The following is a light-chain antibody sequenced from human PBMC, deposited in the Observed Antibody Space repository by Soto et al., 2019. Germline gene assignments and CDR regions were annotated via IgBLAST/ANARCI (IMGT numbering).Light chain of an antibody. CDR2: GAS. V-gene: IGKV3-20*01. CDR3: PQYTGPTTT. J-gene: IGKJ5*01. CDR1: QTVSSNY. Sequence: EIIFTQSPDTLSLSPGERATLSCRASQTVSSNYLAWCQQRPGQAPRLLIYGASTREAGIPERFSGSGAGTECTLTITRLEPEDSAVDFCPQYTGPTTTFGQGTRLEIK.